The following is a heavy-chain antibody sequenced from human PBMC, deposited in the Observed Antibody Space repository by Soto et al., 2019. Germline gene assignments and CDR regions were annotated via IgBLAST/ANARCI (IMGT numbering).Heavy chain of an antibody. CDR2: IHSSSRYI. J-gene: IGHJ3*02. D-gene: IGHD3-3*01. CDR1: GFSFSTYS. V-gene: IGHV3-21*01. CDR3: ARGSQNFWMREDAFDI. Sequence: EVQLVESGGGQVKPGGSLRLSCAASGFSFSTYSMNWVRQAPGKGLEWVSSIHSSSRYIYYADLVKGRFTISRDNAKNSLVLQMSSLRAEDTAVYYCARGSQNFWMREDAFDIWGQGTMVSVSS.